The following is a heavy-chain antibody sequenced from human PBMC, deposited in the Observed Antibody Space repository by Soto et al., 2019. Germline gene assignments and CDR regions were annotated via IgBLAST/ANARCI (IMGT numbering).Heavy chain of an antibody. CDR1: GYTFTSYG. CDR3: ARDQGIAAAGPDYYYYYGMDV. V-gene: IGHV1-18*01. J-gene: IGHJ6*02. D-gene: IGHD6-13*01. CDR2: ISAYNGNT. Sequence: ASVKVSCKASGYTFTSYGISWVRQAPGQGLEWMGWISAYNGNTNYAQKLQGRVTMTTDTSTSTAYMELRSLRSDDTAVYYCARDQGIAAAGPDYYYYYGMDVWGQGTTVTVSS.